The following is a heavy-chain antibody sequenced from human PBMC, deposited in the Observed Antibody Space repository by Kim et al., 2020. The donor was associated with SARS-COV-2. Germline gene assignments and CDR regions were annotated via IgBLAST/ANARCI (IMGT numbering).Heavy chain of an antibody. V-gene: IGHV3-30-3*01. CDR3: ARGNYYESVSLSDYYNGMAV. CDR1: GLSFSRAA. J-gene: IGHJ6*02. Sequence: SLRLSCAASGLSFSRAALPFVLPSPGKLLEWVAVISYDGRNKEYADSVKGRFTISRDNPKRTLYLQMNSLRAEDTAVYYCARGNYYESVSLSDYYNGMAVWRQGTTVTVSS. D-gene: IGHD3-10*01. CDR2: ISYDGRNK.